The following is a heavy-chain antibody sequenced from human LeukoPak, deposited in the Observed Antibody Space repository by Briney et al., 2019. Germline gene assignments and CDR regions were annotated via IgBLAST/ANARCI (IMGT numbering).Heavy chain of an antibody. J-gene: IGHJ4*02. CDR3: ARVRGYDSTGYGYDYFDY. CDR2: ISGSGGST. CDR1: GFTFSSYA. Sequence: GGSLRLSCAASGFTFSSYAMSWVRQAPGKGLEWVSAISGSGGSTYYADSVKGRFTISRDNSKNTLYLQMNSLRAEDTAVYYCARVRGYDSTGYGYDYFDYWGQGTLVTVSS. V-gene: IGHV3-23*01. D-gene: IGHD3-22*01.